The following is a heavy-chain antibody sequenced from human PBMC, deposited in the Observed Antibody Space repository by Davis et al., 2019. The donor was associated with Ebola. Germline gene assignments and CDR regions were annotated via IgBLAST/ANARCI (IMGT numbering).Heavy chain of an antibody. CDR2: INPSGGST. J-gene: IGHJ5*02. V-gene: IGHV1-46*02. CDR3: ARDNVVVVAAKVRNWFDP. CDR1: GYTFNSYY. D-gene: IGHD2-15*01. Sequence: ASVKVSCKASGYTFNSYYIHWVRQAPGQGLEWMGIINPSGGSTTYAQKFQGRVTMTRDTSTRTVYMELSRLRSDDTAVYYCARDNVVVVAAKVRNWFDPWGQGTLVTVSS.